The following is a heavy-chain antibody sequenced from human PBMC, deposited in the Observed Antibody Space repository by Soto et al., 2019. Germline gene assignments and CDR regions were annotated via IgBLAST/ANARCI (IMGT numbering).Heavy chain of an antibody. CDR1: GGTFSSYA. D-gene: IGHD3-22*01. CDR3: ASRPHYYDSSGPPGGYFDL. CDR2: IIPILGIA. J-gene: IGHJ2*01. V-gene: IGHV1-69*10. Sequence: ASVKVSCQASGGTFSSYAISWVRQAPGQGLEWMGGIIPILGIANYAQKFQGRVTITADKSTSTAYMELSSLRSEDTAVYYCASRPHYYDSSGPPGGYFDLWGRGTLVTVSS.